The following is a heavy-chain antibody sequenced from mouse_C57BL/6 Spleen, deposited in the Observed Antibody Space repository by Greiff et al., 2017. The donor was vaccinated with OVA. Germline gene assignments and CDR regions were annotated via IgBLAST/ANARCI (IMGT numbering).Heavy chain of an antibody. CDR2: IDPETGGT. V-gene: IGHV1-15*01. CDR1: GYTFTDYE. J-gene: IGHJ4*01. Sequence: QVQLKQSGAELVRPGASVTLSCKASGYTFTDYEMHWVKQTPVHGLEWIGAIDPETGGTAYNQKFKGKAILTADKSSSTAYMELRSLTSEDSAVYYCTRSNWDAAMDYWGQGTSVTVSS. D-gene: IGHD4-1*01. CDR3: TRSNWDAAMDY.